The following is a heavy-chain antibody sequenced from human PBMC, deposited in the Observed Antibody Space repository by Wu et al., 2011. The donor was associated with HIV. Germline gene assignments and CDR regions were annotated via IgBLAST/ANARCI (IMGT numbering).Heavy chain of an antibody. CDR2: IIPLFGTS. CDR3: AFGGGEILNMYYFNF. D-gene: IGHD3-10*01. CDR1: GYTFTGYY. J-gene: IGHJ4*02. Sequence: QVQLVQSGAEVKKPGASVKVSCKASGYTFTGYYMHWLRQAPGQGLEWLGRIIPLFGTSNYAQRFQDRVTITADESTRTVFMDLSSLKSDDTAVYYCAFGGGEILNMYYFNFWGQGTLVKVSS. V-gene: IGHV1-69*18.